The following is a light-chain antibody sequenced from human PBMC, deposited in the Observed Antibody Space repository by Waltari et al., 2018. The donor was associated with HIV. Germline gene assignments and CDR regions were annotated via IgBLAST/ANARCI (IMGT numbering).Light chain of an antibody. J-gene: IGKJ1*01. CDR2: AAS. CDR1: QSVSSTY. Sequence: EIVLTQSPGTLSLSPGERGTLSCRASQSVSSTYLAWYQQKPGQAPRLLIYAASRRASGIPDRFGGSGSGTDFTLTISRLEPEDVAVYYCQQYGSSPQTFGQGTKVEIK. V-gene: IGKV3-20*01. CDR3: QQYGSSPQT.